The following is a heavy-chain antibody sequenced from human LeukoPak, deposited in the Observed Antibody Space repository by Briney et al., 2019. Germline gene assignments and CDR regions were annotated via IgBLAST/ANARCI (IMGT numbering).Heavy chain of an antibody. D-gene: IGHD3-10*01. CDR3: ARDRRSGSYQP. J-gene: IGHJ5*02. CDR1: GFTFSSYW. CDR2: IKQDGSEK. Sequence: GGSLRLSCAASGFTFSSYWMSWVRQAPGKGLEWVANIKQDGSEKYYVDSVKGRFTISRDNAKNSLYQQMNSLRAEDTAVYYCARDRRSGSYQPWGQGTLVTVSS. V-gene: IGHV3-7*01.